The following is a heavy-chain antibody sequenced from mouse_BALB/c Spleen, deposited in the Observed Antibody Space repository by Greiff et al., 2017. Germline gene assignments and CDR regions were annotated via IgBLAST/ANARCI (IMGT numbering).Heavy chain of an antibody. CDR2: IYPGDGDT. CDR1: GYAFSSYW. J-gene: IGHJ2*01. V-gene: IGHV1-80*01. D-gene: IGHD1-1*01. CDR3: ARRTTVVDRYYFDY. Sequence: VQLQQSGAELVRPGSSVKISCKASGYAFSSYWMNWVKQRPGQGLEWIGQIYPGDGDTNYNGKFKGKATLTADKSSSTAYMPLSSLTSEDSAVYFCARRTTVVDRYYFDYWGQGTTLTVSS.